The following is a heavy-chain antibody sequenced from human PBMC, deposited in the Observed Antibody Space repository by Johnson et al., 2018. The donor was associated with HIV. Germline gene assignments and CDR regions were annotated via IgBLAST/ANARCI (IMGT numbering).Heavy chain of an antibody. D-gene: IGHD4-17*01. J-gene: IGHJ3*02. Sequence: VQLVESGGGLIQPGGSLRLSCAASGFTVSSNYMSWVRQAPGKGLEWVSVIYSGGSTYYADSVKGRFTISRDNSKNTLYLQMNSLRAEDTAVYYCARGSGVLTGGDSDAFGIWGQGTMVTVSS. CDR3: ARGSGVLTGGDSDAFGI. V-gene: IGHV3-53*01. CDR1: GFTVSSNY. CDR2: IYSGGST.